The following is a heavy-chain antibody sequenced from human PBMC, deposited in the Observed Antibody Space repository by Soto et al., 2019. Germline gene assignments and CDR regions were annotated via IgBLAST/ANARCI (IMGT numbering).Heavy chain of an antibody. CDR1: GYTFTGYY. CDR3: ARGRHRVITFGGVIVTHQYFDY. V-gene: IGHV1-2*04. J-gene: IGHJ4*02. CDR2: INPNSGGT. D-gene: IGHD3-16*02. Sequence: ASVKVSCKASGYTFTGYYMHWVRQAPGQGLEWMGWINPNSGGTNYAQKFQGWVTMTRDTSISTAYMELSRLRSDDTAVYYCARGRHRVITFGGVIVTHQYFDYWGQGTLVTVSS.